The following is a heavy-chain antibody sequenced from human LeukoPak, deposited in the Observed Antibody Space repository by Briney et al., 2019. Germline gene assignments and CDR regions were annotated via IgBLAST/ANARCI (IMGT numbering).Heavy chain of an antibody. Sequence: SETLSLTCTVSGGSISSYYWSWIRQPPGKGLEWIGHIYTSGSMNYNPSLKSRVTISVDTSKNQFSLKLTSVTAADTAVYYCTKGRGIWGQGTLVTVSS. V-gene: IGHV4-4*08. CDR3: TKGRGI. CDR1: GGSISSYY. D-gene: IGHD3-10*01. J-gene: IGHJ4*02. CDR2: IYTSGSM.